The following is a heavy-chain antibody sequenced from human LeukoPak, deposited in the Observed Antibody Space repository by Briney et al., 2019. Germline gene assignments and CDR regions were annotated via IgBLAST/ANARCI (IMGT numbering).Heavy chain of an antibody. Sequence: ASVKVSCKASGYIFTSYYIHWARQAPGQGLEWMGIINPGDGSTGYAQKFQGRVTMTRDTSTSTVYMELSSLRSEDTAVYYCARDRRPDFWSGYLDYWGQGTLVTVSS. D-gene: IGHD3-3*01. V-gene: IGHV1-46*01. J-gene: IGHJ4*02. CDR3: ARDRRPDFWSGYLDY. CDR2: INPGDGST. CDR1: GYIFTSYY.